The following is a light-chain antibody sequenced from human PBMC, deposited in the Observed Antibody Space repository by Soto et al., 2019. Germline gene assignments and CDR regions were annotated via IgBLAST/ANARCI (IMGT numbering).Light chain of an antibody. CDR3: QQPYATPWT. Sequence: DIQMTQSPSSLSTSVGDRVTITCRASQSIGSFLNWYQHQPGKAPKHLIYGASNLQSGVPSRFSGSGAGTEFTLTISSLRPEDFATYYCQQPYATPWTFGQGTRVEIK. CDR2: GAS. J-gene: IGKJ1*01. V-gene: IGKV1-39*01. CDR1: QSIGSF.